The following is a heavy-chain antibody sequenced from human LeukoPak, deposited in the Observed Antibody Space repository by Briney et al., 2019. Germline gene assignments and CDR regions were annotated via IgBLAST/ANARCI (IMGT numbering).Heavy chain of an antibody. CDR2: IYIRGGT. CDR1: GGSLRSSSYY. Sequence: PSQTLSLTCTVSGGSLRSSSYYWSWIRQPAGKGLEWIGRIYIRGGTNYNPSLKSRVTISVDTSKNQFSLKLISVTAADTAVYYCASCHNFGYYYYYMDVWGKGTTVTVSS. CDR3: ASCHNFGYYYYYMDV. V-gene: IGHV4-61*02. J-gene: IGHJ6*03. D-gene: IGHD3-10*01.